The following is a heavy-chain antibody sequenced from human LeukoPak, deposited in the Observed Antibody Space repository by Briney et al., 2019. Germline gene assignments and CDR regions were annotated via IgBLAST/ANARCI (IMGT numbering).Heavy chain of an antibody. D-gene: IGHD4-17*01. CDR3: ARSNGDYAVY. V-gene: IGHV4-39*01. Sequence: SETLSLTCNVSGGSISSRSYYWGWIRQPPGKGLEWIGKISDSGNTYYNPSLKSRVTISVDTSKNQFSLKLSSVTAADTAVYYCARSNGDYAVYWGQGTLVTVSS. CDR1: GGSISSRSYY. J-gene: IGHJ4*02. CDR2: ISDSGNT.